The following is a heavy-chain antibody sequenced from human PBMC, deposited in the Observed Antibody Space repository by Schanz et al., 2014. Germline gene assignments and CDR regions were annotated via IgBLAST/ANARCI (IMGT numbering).Heavy chain of an antibody. CDR2: ISASGGTT. CDR1: GFTFSAYA. J-gene: IGHJ6*03. Sequence: EVQLVESGGGLVKPGGSLRLSCAASGFTFSAYAMTWVRQIPGKGLEWVSAISASGGTTYYADSVKGRFTISRDNSKNTLYLLMNSLRAEDTAVYYCARVKYCTITRCYRTETEGIYYMDVWGKGTTVTVSS. D-gene: IGHD2-2*01. V-gene: IGHV3-23*04. CDR3: ARVKYCTITRCYRTETEGIYYMDV.